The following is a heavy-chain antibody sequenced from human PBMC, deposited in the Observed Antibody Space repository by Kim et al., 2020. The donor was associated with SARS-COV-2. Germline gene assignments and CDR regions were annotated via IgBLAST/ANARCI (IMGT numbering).Heavy chain of an antibody. CDR3: ARDWRHLGYGDFNDEDPFDY. Sequence: GGSLRLSCAASGFTFSSYWMSWVRQAPGKGLEWVANIKQDGSEKYYVDSVKGRFTISRDNAKNSLYLQMNSLRAEDTAVYYCARDWRHLGYGDFNDEDPFDYWGQGTLVTVSS. V-gene: IGHV3-7*01. CDR1: GFTFSSYW. CDR2: IKQDGSEK. D-gene: IGHD4-17*01. J-gene: IGHJ4*02.